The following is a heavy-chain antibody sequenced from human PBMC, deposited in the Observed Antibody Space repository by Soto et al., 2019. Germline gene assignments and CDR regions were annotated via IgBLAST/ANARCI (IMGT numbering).Heavy chain of an antibody. J-gene: IGHJ4*02. CDR3: GRTSMTRNDY. CDR2: TIPELGTS. V-gene: IGHV1-69*10. D-gene: IGHD4-17*01. Sequence: ASVKVSCKASGVFNNYAFSWVRQAPGRGLELMGVTIPELGTSNYAQRLQGRVTITVDKATNTAYLNLTTLTSEDTAIYYCGRTSMTRNDYWGQGTLATESS. CDR1: GVFNNYA.